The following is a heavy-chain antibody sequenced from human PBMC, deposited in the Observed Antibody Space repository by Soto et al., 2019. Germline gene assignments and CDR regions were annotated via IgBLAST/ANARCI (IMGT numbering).Heavy chain of an antibody. Sequence: SETLSLTCVVSGASISSTYWWSWVRQPPGKGLEWIGEIYHTGSTKYNPSLKSRVTISIDKSNNEFSLKLNSVTAADTAVYYCATLPPRIEVVVNPIPTWGQGILVTVSS. CDR1: GASISSTYW. J-gene: IGHJ5*02. CDR3: ATLPPRIEVVVNPIPT. CDR2: IYHTGST. D-gene: IGHD2-8*02. V-gene: IGHV4-4*02.